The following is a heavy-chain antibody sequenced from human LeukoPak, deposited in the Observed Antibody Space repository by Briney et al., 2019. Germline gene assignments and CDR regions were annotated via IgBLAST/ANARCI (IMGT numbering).Heavy chain of an antibody. V-gene: IGHV3-21*01. CDR3: AREGVEYSYGYGDY. D-gene: IGHD5-18*01. Sequence: GGSLRLSCAASGFTFSSYAMSWVRQAPGKGLEWVSSISSSSSYIYYADSVKGRFTISRDNAKNSLYLQMNSLRAEDTAVYYCAREGVEYSYGYGDYWGQGTLVTVSS. CDR2: ISSSSSYI. J-gene: IGHJ4*02. CDR1: GFTFSSYA.